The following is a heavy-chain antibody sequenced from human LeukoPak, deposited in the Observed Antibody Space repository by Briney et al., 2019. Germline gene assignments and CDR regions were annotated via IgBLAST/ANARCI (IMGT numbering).Heavy chain of an antibody. CDR3: ARLRCSSTSCPFRYGVHYYYYMDV. D-gene: IGHD2-2*01. V-gene: IGHV4-39*01. CDR1: GGSISSSSYY. Sequence: PSETLSLTCTVSGGSISSSSYYWGWIRQPPGKGLEWIGSIYYSGSTYYNPSLKSRVTISVDTSKNQFSLKLSSVTAADTAVYYCARLRCSSTSCPFRYGVHYYYYMDVWGKGTTVTVSS. J-gene: IGHJ6*03. CDR2: IYYSGST.